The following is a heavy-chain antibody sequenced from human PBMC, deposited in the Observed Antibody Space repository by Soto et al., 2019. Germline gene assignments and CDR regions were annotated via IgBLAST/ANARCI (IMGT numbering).Heavy chain of an antibody. CDR3: ARLNYDFWSGSSYYYYGMDV. Sequence: GESLKISCKGSGYSFTSYWISWVRQMPGKGLEWMGRIDPSDSYTNYSPSFQGHVTISADKSISTAYLQWSSLKASDTAMYYCARLNYDFWSGSSYYYYGMDVWGQGTTVTVS. D-gene: IGHD3-3*01. CDR1: GYSFTSYW. CDR2: IDPSDSYT. J-gene: IGHJ6*02. V-gene: IGHV5-10-1*01.